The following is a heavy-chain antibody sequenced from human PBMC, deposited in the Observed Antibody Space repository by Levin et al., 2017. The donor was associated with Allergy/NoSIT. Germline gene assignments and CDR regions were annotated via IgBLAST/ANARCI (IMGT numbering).Heavy chain of an antibody. J-gene: IGHJ5*02. CDR2: INSDGGSA. Sequence: SFSSSFFPFLPYFMHWVRHVPRKGLVWVARINSDGGSAYYADFVKGRFTVSSDNAKNTLYLQMNSLRGEDTALYYCARDVSGLWLLSGWFDAWGQGTLVTVSS. CDR1: FFPFLPYF. CDR3: ARDVSGLWLLSGWFDA. D-gene: IGHD5-18*01. V-gene: IGHV3-74*01.